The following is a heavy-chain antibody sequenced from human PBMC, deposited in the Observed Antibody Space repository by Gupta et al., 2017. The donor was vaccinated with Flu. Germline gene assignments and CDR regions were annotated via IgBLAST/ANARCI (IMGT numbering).Heavy chain of an antibody. Sequence: APGQGLEWVGRINPNSGGMDYAEKFEGRVTMTSDTSIDTAYMELSRLKSDDTAVYFCAREKVGIGARPYAFDPWGQGTLVTVSS. CDR3: AREKVGIGARPYAFDP. CDR2: INPNSGGM. D-gene: IGHD6-6*01. J-gene: IGHJ5*02. V-gene: IGHV1-2*06.